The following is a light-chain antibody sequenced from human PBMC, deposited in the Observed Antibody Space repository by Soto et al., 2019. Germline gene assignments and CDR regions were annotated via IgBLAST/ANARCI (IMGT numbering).Light chain of an antibody. CDR3: VLFMGSATNWV. Sequence: QAVVTQEPSFSVSPGGTVTLTCGLRSGSVSTSHYPSWNQQTPGQAPRSLLYFTNTRSSGVPDRFSGSILGNKAALTFAGAQADDDSVYYWVLFMGSATNWVFGGGTKLTVL. V-gene: IGLV8-61*01. J-gene: IGLJ3*02. CDR1: SGSVSTSHY. CDR2: FTN.